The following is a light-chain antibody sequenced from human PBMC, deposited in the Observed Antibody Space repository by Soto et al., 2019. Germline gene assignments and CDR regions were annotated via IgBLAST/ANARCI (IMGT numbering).Light chain of an antibody. CDR3: QQYDNYPR. CDR1: QGISRY. J-gene: IGKJ4*02. Sequence: DIQMTQSPSCLSASVGDRVTITCQASQGISRYLNWYQQKPGKAPKLLIYDASNLETGVPSRFSGSGSGTDFTITISSLQPEDIATYYCQQYDNYPRLGGGTKVDIK. CDR2: DAS. V-gene: IGKV1-33*01.